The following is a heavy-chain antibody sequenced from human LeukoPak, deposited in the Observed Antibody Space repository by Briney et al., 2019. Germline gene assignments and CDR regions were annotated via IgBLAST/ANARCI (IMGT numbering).Heavy chain of an antibody. CDR2: INHSGST. D-gene: IGHD3-10*01. Sequence: PSETLSLTCAVYGGSFSGYYWSWIRQPPGKRLEWIGEINHSGSTNYNPSLKSRVTISVDTSKNQFSLKLSSLTAADTAVYYCARGQVLWWSYAFDIWGQGTMVTVSS. J-gene: IGHJ3*02. CDR3: ARGQVLWWSYAFDI. V-gene: IGHV4-34*01. CDR1: GGSFSGYY.